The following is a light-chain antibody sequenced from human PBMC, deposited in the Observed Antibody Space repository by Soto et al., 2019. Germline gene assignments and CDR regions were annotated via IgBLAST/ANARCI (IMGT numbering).Light chain of an antibody. V-gene: IGLV1-51*01. J-gene: IGLJ2*01. CDR1: SSNIGNNS. CDR2: DNN. CDR3: GTWDSSLSAVL. Sequence: QSVLTQPPSVSAAPGQRVTISCSGSSSNIGNNSVSWYQQLPGTAPKVLIYDNNKRPSGIPDRFSGSKSGTSATLGITGLKTGDEADYYCGTWDSSLSAVLFGGGTKVTVL.